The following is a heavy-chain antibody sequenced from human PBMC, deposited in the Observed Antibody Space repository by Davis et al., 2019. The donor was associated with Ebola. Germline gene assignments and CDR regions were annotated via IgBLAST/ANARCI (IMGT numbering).Heavy chain of an antibody. CDR1: GFTFSDYY. J-gene: IGHJ6*02. CDR2: ISSSGSTI. Sequence: GESLKISCAASGFTFSDYYMSWIRQAPGKGLEWVSYISSSGSTIYCADSVKGRFTISRDNAKNSLYLQMNSLRAEDTAVYYCARETSIAARRTQLRYYYGMDVWGQGTTVTVSS. CDR3: ARETSIAARRTQLRYYYGMDV. V-gene: IGHV3-11*01. D-gene: IGHD6-6*01.